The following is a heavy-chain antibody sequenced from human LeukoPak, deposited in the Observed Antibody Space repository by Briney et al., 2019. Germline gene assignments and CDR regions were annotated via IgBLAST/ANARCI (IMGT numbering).Heavy chain of an antibody. CDR3: ARGHGQNYDYVWGSYRYYYFDY. Sequence: SETLSLTCAVYGGSFSGYYWSWTRQPPGKGLEWIGEINHSGSTNYNPSLKSRVTISVDTSKNQFSLKLSSVTAADTAVYYCARGHGQNYDYVWGSYRYYYFDYWGQGTLVTVSS. V-gene: IGHV4-34*01. CDR2: INHSGST. D-gene: IGHD3-16*02. J-gene: IGHJ4*02. CDR1: GGSFSGYY.